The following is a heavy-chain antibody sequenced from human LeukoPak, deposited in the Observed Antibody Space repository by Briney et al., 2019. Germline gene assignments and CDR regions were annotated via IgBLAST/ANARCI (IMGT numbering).Heavy chain of an antibody. CDR2: INPSGGTT. CDR3: ARVIYNWNDDYYGMDV. CDR1: GYTFTHYY. V-gene: IGHV1-46*01. J-gene: IGHJ6*02. D-gene: IGHD1-1*01. Sequence: ASLKVSCKASGYTFTHYYIHWVRQAPGQGVEWMGKINPSGGTTDYAQKFQGRVTLTRDTSTSTVYMELSSLRSEDTAVYYCARVIYNWNDDYYGMDVWGQGTTVTVSS.